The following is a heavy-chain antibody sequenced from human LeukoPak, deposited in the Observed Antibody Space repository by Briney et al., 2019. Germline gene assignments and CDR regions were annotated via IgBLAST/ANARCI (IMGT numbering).Heavy chain of an antibody. CDR3: VRTDTTSFGYFDH. V-gene: IGHV3-7*01. CDR1: GFIFSTSW. J-gene: IGHJ4*02. Sequence: GGSLRLSCAASGFIFSTSWMTWVRQAPGKGLEWVANINLDGSEKYYVDSVKGRFTISRDNVKNSLYLHMNSLRADDTAVYYCVRTDTTSFGYFDHWGRGALVTVSS. CDR2: INLDGSEK. D-gene: IGHD1-26*01.